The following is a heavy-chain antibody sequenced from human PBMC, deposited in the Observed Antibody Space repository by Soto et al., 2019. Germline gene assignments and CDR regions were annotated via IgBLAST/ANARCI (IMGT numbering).Heavy chain of an antibody. D-gene: IGHD6-19*01. CDR2: IYYSGST. J-gene: IGHJ4*02. CDR1: GVSITSYY. V-gene: IGHV4-59*01. Sequence: QVQLQESGPGLVKPSETLSLTCSVSGVSITSYYWSWIRQPPGKGLEWIGYIYYSGSTSYNPSLKRRITMSVDTSKIPFYLKLSFVTAADTAVYYCAAGYTIDWYYFDYWGQGTLVTVSS. CDR3: AAGYTIDWYYFDY.